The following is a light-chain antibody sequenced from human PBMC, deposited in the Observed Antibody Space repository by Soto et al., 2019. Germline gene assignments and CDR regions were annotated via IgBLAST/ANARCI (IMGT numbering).Light chain of an antibody. V-gene: IGKV3-15*01. Sequence: DIVMTQSPANLSVSPGERAPLSCRASQSVSSDLAWYHQKPGQAPRLHIYGASTRATGIPARFSGSGSGTDFTLTMSSLQPEDFAVYYCHQRTNWPITFGQGTRLENK. CDR3: HQRTNWPIT. CDR2: GAS. CDR1: QSVSSD. J-gene: IGKJ5*01.